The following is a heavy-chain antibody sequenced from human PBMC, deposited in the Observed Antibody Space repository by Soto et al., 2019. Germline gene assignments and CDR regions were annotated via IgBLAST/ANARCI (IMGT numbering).Heavy chain of an antibody. CDR2: IWYDGSNK. CDR3: AREDYGDSHDY. CDR1: GFTFSNFG. Sequence: QVQLVESGGGVVQPGRSLRLSCAASGFTFSNFGMHWVHQAPGKGLEWVAVIWYDGSNKYYADSVKGRFTISRDNSKNTLYLQMNSLRAEDTAVYYCAREDYGDSHDYWGQGTLVTVSS. J-gene: IGHJ4*02. V-gene: IGHV3-33*01. D-gene: IGHD4-17*01.